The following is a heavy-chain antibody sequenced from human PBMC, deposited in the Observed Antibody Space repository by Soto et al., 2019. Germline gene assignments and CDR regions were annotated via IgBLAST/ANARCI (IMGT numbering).Heavy chain of an antibody. J-gene: IGHJ4*02. CDR1: GFTLSSYG. CDR3: AKDGQDY. CDR2: ISYDGSDI. V-gene: IGHV3-30*18. Sequence: QVQLVESGGGVVQPGRSLRLSCAASGFTLSSYGMHWVRQAPGKGLEWVAVISYDGSDIYYTDSVKGRFTISRDNSRNTLFLEMNSLRPEDTAVYYCAKDGQDYWGQGSLVTVSS.